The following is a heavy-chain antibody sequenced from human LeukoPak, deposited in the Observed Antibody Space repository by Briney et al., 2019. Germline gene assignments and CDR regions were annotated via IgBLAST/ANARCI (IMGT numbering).Heavy chain of an antibody. V-gene: IGHV4-59*01. Sequence: PSETLSLTCTFSGGSISSYYWSWIRQPAGKGLEWIGYVDHTGSTNFNPSLNGRVSISRDTSKNLFSLRLRSVTAADTAVYFCARGRVSSSTWYSTYYYYFYMDVWGKGTTVTVSS. D-gene: IGHD4-11*01. CDR3: ARGRVSSSTWYSTYYYYFYMDV. CDR2: VDHTGST. J-gene: IGHJ6*03. CDR1: GGSISSYY.